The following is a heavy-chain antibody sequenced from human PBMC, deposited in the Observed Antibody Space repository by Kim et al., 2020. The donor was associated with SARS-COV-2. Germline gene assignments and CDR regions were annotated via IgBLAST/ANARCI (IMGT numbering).Heavy chain of an antibody. D-gene: IGHD2-2*01. J-gene: IGHJ4*02. V-gene: IGHV3-21*01. Sequence: DSVTGRFTISSDNANKSLYLQMNSQRAEDTAVYYCARDSPYCRSSSCFDYWGQGVLVTVSS. CDR3: ARDSPYCRSSSCFDY.